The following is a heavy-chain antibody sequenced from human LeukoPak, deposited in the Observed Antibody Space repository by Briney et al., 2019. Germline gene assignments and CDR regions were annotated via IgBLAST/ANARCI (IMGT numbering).Heavy chain of an antibody. CDR1: GFTFSSYG. CDR3: AKGDLDL. V-gene: IGHV3-30*18. CDR2: ISYDGSNK. Sequence: PGRSLRLSCAASGFTFSSYGMHWVRQAPGKGLEWVAVISYDGSNKYYADSVKGRFTISRDNSKNTLYLQMNSLRAEDTAVYCCAKGDLDLWGRGTLVTVSS. J-gene: IGHJ2*01.